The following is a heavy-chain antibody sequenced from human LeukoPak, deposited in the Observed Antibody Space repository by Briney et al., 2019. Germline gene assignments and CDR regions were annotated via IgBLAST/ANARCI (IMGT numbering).Heavy chain of an antibody. CDR1: GGSFSGYY. V-gene: IGHV4-34*01. Sequence: SETRSLTCAVYGGSFSGYYWSWIRQLPGKGLEWIGEINHSGSTNYNPSLKSRVTISVDTSKNQFSLKLSSVTAADTAVYYCARWSVVVPAAIRDSNWFDPWGQGTLVTVSS. CDR3: ARWSVVVPAAIRDSNWFDP. J-gene: IGHJ5*02. CDR2: INHSGST. D-gene: IGHD2-2*02.